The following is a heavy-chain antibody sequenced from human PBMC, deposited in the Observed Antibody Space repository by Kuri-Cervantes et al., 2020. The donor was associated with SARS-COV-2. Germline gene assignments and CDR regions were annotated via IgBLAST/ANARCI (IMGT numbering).Heavy chain of an antibody. Sequence: SETLSLTCAVYGGSFSGYYWSWIRQPPGKGLEWIGEINHSGSTNYNPSLKSRVTISVDTSKNQFSLKLSSVTAADTAVYFCARAAVGDVGAAPLSGVFDVWGRGTMVTVSS. V-gene: IGHV4-34*01. D-gene: IGHD3-16*01. CDR2: INHSGST. J-gene: IGHJ3*01. CDR1: GGSFSGYY. CDR3: ARAAVGDVGAAPLSGVFDV.